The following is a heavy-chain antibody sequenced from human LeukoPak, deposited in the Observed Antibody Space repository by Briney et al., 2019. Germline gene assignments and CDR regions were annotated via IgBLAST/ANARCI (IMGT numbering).Heavy chain of an antibody. D-gene: IGHD3-22*01. Sequence: GESLKISCKGSGYSFAYFWIHWVRQMPGKGLEWMGIIYPADSDTRYSPSFQGQVTISADKSISTAYLQWSSLKASDTAIYYCARHSPFDSSGYYLDYWGQGTLVTVSS. V-gene: IGHV5-51*01. CDR3: ARHSPFDSSGYYLDY. J-gene: IGHJ4*02. CDR2: IYPADSDT. CDR1: GYSFAYFW.